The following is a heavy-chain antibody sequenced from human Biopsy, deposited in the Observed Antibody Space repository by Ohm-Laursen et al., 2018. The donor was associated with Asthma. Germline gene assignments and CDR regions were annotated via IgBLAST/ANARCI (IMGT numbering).Heavy chain of an antibody. Sequence: SLRLSCAASGFAVSRDHMFWVRQAPGKGLEWVSVIYSGGTSHTADSVRGRSTISRDYSKNTLYLQMHSLRAEDTAVYYCARGDSSNWSHYYFDYWGRGTLVTVSS. CDR1: GFAVSRDH. J-gene: IGHJ4*02. CDR3: ARGDSSNWSHYYFDY. CDR2: IYSGGTS. V-gene: IGHV3-53*01. D-gene: IGHD3-22*01.